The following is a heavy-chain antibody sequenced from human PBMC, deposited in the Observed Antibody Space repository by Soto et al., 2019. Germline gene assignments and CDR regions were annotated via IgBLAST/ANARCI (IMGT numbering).Heavy chain of an antibody. J-gene: IGHJ4*02. CDR2: INPSGGHT. V-gene: IGHV1-46*03. CDR3: ALGGHVVVVTAAFDY. CDR1: GNTFSNYY. Sequence: ASVKVSCKASGNTFSNYYIHWVRQAPGQGLEWMGTINPSGGHTTYAQKFLGRVTMTRDTSTSTLYMELTSLRSEDTAVYYCALGGHVVVVTAAFDYWGQGTLDTVSS. D-gene: IGHD2-21*02.